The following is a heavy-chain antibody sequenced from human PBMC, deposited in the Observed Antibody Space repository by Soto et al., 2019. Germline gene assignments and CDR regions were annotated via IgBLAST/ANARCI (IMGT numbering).Heavy chain of an antibody. Sequence: GASVKVSCKASGGTFSSYAISWVRQAPGQGLEWMGGIIPIFGTANYAQKFQGRVTITADESTSTAYMELSSLRSEDTAVYYCARGGYDSSDTDFDYWGQGTLVTVSS. J-gene: IGHJ4*02. CDR2: IIPIFGTA. CDR3: ARGGYDSSDTDFDY. V-gene: IGHV1-69*13. D-gene: IGHD3-22*01. CDR1: GGTFSSYA.